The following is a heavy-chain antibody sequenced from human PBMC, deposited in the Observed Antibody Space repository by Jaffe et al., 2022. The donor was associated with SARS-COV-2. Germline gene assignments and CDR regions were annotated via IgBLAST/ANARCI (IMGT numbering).Heavy chain of an antibody. J-gene: IGHJ6*02. D-gene: IGHD4-17*01. Sequence: QLQLQESGPGLVKPSETLSLTCSVSGGSISSSGYYWDWIRQPPGKGLEWIGSIYYSGSTYYNPSLKSRVTISVDTSKNQFSLKLSSLTAADTAVYYCARHEDYGLVNVWGQGTTVTVS. CDR2: IYYSGST. V-gene: IGHV4-39*01. CDR3: ARHEDYGLVNV. CDR1: GGSISSSGYY.